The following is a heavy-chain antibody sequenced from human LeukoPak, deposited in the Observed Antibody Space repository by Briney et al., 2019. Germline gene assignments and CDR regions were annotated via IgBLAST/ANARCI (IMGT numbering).Heavy chain of an antibody. Sequence: GRSLRLSCAASGFTFSSYAMYWVRQSPGKGQECVAVISYDGSNKYYADSVKGRFTISRDNSKNTLYLQMNSLRAEDTAVYYCARDARTVGITMIVVGFDYWGQGTLVTVSS. CDR3: ARDARTVGITMIVVGFDY. CDR1: GFTFSSYA. CDR2: ISYDGSNK. J-gene: IGHJ4*02. V-gene: IGHV3-30*04. D-gene: IGHD3-22*01.